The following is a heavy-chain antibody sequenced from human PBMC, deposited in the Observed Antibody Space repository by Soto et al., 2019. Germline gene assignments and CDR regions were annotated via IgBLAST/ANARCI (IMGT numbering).Heavy chain of an antibody. V-gene: IGHV4-31*03. CDR2: ISYSGST. D-gene: IGHD2-15*01. CDR1: GGSISSGGYY. J-gene: IGHJ6*02. Sequence: QVQLQESGPGLVKPSQTLSLTCTVSGGSISSGGYYWSWIRQHPGKGLEWIGYISYSGSTYYNPSSKRRVTISVDTSKNQFSLKLSSVTAADTAVYYCARDGLQSGYGMDVWGQGTTVTVSS. CDR3: ARDGLQSGYGMDV.